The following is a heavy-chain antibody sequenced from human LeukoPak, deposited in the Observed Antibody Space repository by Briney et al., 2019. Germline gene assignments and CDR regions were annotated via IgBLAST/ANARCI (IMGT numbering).Heavy chain of an antibody. CDR1: GFTFSSYS. CDR3: ARGGYCSSTSCYTRGGTYYYYYGMDV. J-gene: IGHJ6*02. D-gene: IGHD2-2*02. CDR2: ISSSSSYI. V-gene: IGHV3-21*01. Sequence: GGSLRLSCAASGFTFSSYSMNWVRQAPGKGLEWVSSISSSSSYIYYADSVKGRFTISRDNAKNSLYLQMNSLRAEDTAVYYCARGGYCSSTSCYTRGGTYYYYYGMDVWGQGTTVTVSS.